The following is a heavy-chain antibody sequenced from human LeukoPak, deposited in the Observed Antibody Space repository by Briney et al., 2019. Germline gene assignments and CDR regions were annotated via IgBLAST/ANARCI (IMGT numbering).Heavy chain of an antibody. CDR1: GFNFNDYY. CDR3: ARLYGDYESALDI. Sequence: PGGSLRLSCAASGFNFNDYYMTWIRQAPGKGLEWVSVIYSGGSTYYADSVKGRFTISRDNSKNTLYLQMNSLRAEDTAVYYCARLYGDYESALDIWGQGTMVTVSS. J-gene: IGHJ3*02. D-gene: IGHD4-17*01. CDR2: IYSGGST. V-gene: IGHV3-53*01.